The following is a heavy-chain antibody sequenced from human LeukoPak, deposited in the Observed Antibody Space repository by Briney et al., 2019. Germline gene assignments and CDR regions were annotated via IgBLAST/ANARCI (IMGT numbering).Heavy chain of an antibody. CDR2: IIPIFGTA. CDR3: ASDFRFGGTFDY. J-gene: IGHJ4*02. Sequence: ASVKVSCKASGGTFSSYAISWVRQAPGQGLEWMGGIIPIFGTANYAQKFQGRVTITTDESTSTAYMELSSLRSEDTAVYYCASDFRFGGTFDYWGQGTLVTVSS. CDR1: GGTFSSYA. V-gene: IGHV1-69*05. D-gene: IGHD3-10*01.